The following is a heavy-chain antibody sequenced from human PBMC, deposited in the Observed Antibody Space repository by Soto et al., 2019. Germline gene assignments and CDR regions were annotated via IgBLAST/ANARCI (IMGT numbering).Heavy chain of an antibody. CDR2: IYYSGST. CDR1: GGSISSYY. CDR3: ARDLYGDYCGANNWFDP. J-gene: IGHJ5*02. V-gene: IGHV4-59*01. Sequence: QVQLQESGPGLVKPSETLSLTCTVSGGSISSYYWSWIRQPPGKGLEWIGYIYYSGSTNYNPSLKSRVTISVDTSKNQFSLKLSSVTAADTAVYYCARDLYGDYCGANNWFDPWGQGTLVTVSS. D-gene: IGHD4-17*01.